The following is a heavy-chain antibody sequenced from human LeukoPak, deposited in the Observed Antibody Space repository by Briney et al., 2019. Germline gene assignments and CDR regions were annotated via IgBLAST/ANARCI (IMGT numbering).Heavy chain of an antibody. J-gene: IGHJ5*02. D-gene: IGHD1-26*01. CDR3: ARGLRASGICASPHDWFDP. CDR1: GYTFTGYY. CDR2: INPNSGGT. Sequence: ASVKVSCKASGYTFTGYYMHWVRQAPGQGLEWMGWINPNSGGTNYAQKFQGRVTMTRDTSISTAYMELSRLRSDDTAVYYCARGLRASGICASPHDWFDPWGQGTLVTVSS. V-gene: IGHV1-2*02.